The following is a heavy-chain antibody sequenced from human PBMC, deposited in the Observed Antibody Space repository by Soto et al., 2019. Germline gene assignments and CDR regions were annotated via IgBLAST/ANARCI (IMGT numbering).Heavy chain of an antibody. J-gene: IGHJ6*04. D-gene: IGHD3-3*01. CDR3: AIFRVIEVQGGGGVPYYFPVLAV. V-gene: IGHV4-31*03. Sequence: SETLSLACTVSGGSISSGGYYWSWIRQHPGKGLEWIGYIYYSGSTYYNPSLKSRVTISVDTSKNQFSLKLSSVTAADTAVYYCAIFRVIEVQGGGGVPYYFPVLAVWGKGTTDPVSP. CDR2: IYYSGST. CDR1: GGSISSGGYY.